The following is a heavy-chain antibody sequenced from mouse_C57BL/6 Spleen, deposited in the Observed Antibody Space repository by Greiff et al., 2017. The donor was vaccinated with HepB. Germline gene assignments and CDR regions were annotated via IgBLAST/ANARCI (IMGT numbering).Heavy chain of an antibody. Sequence: QVQLQQPGAELVKPGASVKLSCKASGYTFTSYWMHWVKQRPGQCLEWIGMIHPNSGSTNYNEKFKSKATLTVDKSSSTAYMQLSSLTSEDSAVYYCARGGITTVVTGGFDYWGQGTTLTVSS. D-gene: IGHD1-1*01. J-gene: IGHJ2*01. V-gene: IGHV1-64*01. CDR1: GYTFTSYW. CDR3: ARGGITTVVTGGFDY. CDR2: IHPNSGST.